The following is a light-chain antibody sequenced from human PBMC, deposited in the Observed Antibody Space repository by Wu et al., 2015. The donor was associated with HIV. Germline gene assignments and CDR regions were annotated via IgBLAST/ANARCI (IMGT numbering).Light chain of an antibody. CDR2: GAS. CDR1: QSVSSNY. V-gene: IGKV3-20*01. Sequence: ETVLTQSPGTLSLSPGERATLSCRASQSVSSNYLAWYQQKPGQAPRPLIYGASSRATGIPDRFSGSGSGTDFTLTISRLEPEDFAVYYCQQYGSSPLTFGGGTKVEIK. CDR3: QQYGSSPLT. J-gene: IGKJ4*01.